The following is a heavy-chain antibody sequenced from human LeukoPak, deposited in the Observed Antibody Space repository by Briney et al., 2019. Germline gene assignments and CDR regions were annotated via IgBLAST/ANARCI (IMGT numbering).Heavy chain of an antibody. CDR1: GFTFANSA. J-gene: IGHJ6*02. CDR3: ARNNGMDV. Sequence: GGSLRLSCAASGFTFANSAMSWVRQAPGKGLEWVSTINDAGTSTDYADSVKGRFTISKDNAKNSLYLQMNSLRAEDTALYHCARNNGMDVWGQGTTVIVSS. CDR2: INDAGTST. V-gene: IGHV3-23*01.